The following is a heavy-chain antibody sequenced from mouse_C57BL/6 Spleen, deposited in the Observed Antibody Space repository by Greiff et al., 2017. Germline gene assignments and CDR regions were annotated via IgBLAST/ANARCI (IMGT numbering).Heavy chain of an antibody. CDR1: GFTFTDYE. D-gene: IGHD2-5*01. Sequence: QVQLQQSGAELVRPGASVTLSCKASGFTFTDYEMHWVKQTPVHGLEWIGAIDPETGGTYYNQKFKGKAILTADKSSSTAYMELRSLTSEDSAVXYATRDAHYSNFFDYWGQGTTLTVSS. CDR3: TRDAHYSNFFDY. V-gene: IGHV1-15*01. CDR2: IDPETGGT. J-gene: IGHJ2*01.